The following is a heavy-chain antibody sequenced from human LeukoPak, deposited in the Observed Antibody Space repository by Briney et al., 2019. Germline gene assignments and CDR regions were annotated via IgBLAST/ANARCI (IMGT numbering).Heavy chain of an antibody. Sequence: GESLKISCKGSGYSFNTYWIGWVRQMPGKGLEWMGIINPSDSDTTYSPSFQGQVTISADRSISTAYLQWSSLKASDTAMYYCARNPVDTAMVTVYDNWFDPWGQGALVTVSS. CDR2: INPSDSDT. J-gene: IGHJ5*02. V-gene: IGHV5-51*01. D-gene: IGHD5-18*01. CDR1: GYSFNTYW. CDR3: ARNPVDTAMVTVYDNWFDP.